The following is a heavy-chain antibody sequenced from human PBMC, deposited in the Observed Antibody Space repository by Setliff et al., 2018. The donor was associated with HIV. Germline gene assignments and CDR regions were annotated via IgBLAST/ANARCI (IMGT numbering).Heavy chain of an antibody. CDR2: IFTSGDT. CDR1: GVSISNYY. D-gene: IGHD3-22*01. V-gene: IGHV4-4*09. J-gene: IGHJ4*02. CDR3: ASAPPYFYDGSGYLKY. Sequence: SQTLSLTCTVSGVSISNYYWSWIRQPPGKGLEWIGYIFTSGDTNYNPSLRRRVTQVVDPSKNQVSLKLGSVTAADTAVYFCASAPPYFYDGSGYLKYWGQGSQVTVSS.